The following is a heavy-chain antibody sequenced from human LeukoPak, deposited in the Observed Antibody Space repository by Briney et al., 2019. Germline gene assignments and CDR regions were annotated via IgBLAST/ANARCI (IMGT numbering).Heavy chain of an antibody. CDR1: GFTFSSYG. V-gene: IGHV3-33*05. CDR2: ISYDGSNK. D-gene: IGHD6-13*01. CDR3: ARDHYSRNDY. Sequence: GGSLRLSCAASGFTFSSYGMHWVRQAPGKGLEWVAVISYDGSNKYYADSVKGRFTISRDNSKNSLYLQMNSLRDEDTAVYYGARDHYSRNDYWGQGTLVTVSS. J-gene: IGHJ4*02.